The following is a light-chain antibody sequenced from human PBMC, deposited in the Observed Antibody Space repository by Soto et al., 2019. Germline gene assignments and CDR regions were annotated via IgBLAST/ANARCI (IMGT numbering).Light chain of an antibody. CDR1: QALSNY. V-gene: IGKV1-5*01. CDR3: QQYNSYSWT. Sequence: DIQLTQSPSVLSASVGDTVTITCRASQALSNYLAWYQQKPGKAPKLLIYDVSSLESGVPSRFSGSGSGTEFILTISSLQPDDFATYYCQQYNSYSWTFGQGTKVDIK. J-gene: IGKJ1*01. CDR2: DVS.